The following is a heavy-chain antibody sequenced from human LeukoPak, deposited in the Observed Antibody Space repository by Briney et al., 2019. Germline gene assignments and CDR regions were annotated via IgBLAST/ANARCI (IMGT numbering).Heavy chain of an antibody. Sequence: GSLRLSCAASGFTFNDFAMTWVRQAPGKGLEWVSTIADAGTYYADSVQGRFIISRDNSKNMLYLQLNSLRADDTAMYYCARNLGPFDVRGHGTMVTVSS. CDR2: IADAGT. D-gene: IGHD3-16*01. V-gene: IGHV3-23*01. CDR3: ARNLGPFDV. J-gene: IGHJ3*01. CDR1: GFTFNDFA.